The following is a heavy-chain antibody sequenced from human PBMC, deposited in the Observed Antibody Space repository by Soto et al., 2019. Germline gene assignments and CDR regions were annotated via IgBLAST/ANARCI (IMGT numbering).Heavy chain of an antibody. CDR1: GFSLSNARMG. J-gene: IGHJ4*02. Sequence: QVTLKESGPVLVKPTETLTLTCTVSGFSLSNARMGVSWIRQPSGKALEWLAHIFSNDEKSYSTSLKSRLTISKDTSKSQVVLTMTNMDPVDTATYYCARIDRWLQRSLDYWGQGTLVTVSS. CDR3: ARIDRWLQRSLDY. V-gene: IGHV2-26*01. CDR2: IFSNDEK. D-gene: IGHD5-12*01.